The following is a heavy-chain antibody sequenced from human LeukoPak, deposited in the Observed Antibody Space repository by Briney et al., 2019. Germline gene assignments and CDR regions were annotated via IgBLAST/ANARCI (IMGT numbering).Heavy chain of an antibody. CDR3: AKGGVGSSPYYYYGMDV. D-gene: IGHD6-6*01. CDR2: ISYDGSNK. CDR1: GFTFSSYG. V-gene: IGHV3-30*18. J-gene: IGHJ6*02. Sequence: PGGSLRLSCAASGFTFSSYGMHWVRQAPGKRLEWVAVISYDGSNKYYADSVKGRFTISRDNSKNTLYLQMNSLRAEDTAVYYCAKGGVGSSPYYYYGMDVWGQGTTVTVSS.